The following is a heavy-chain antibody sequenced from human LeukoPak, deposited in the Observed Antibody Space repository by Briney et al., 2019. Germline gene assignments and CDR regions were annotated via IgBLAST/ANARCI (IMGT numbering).Heavy chain of an antibody. CDR3: ATTNAATTRLDY. Sequence: ASVKVSCKASGYTFTGYYMHWVRQAPGQGLEWMGWINPNSGVTNYAQNFQGRVTMTRDTSISTACMELSSLRSDDTAVYYCATTNAATTRLDYWGQGTLVTVSS. D-gene: IGHD5-12*01. CDR1: GYTFTGYY. V-gene: IGHV1-2*02. CDR2: INPNSGVT. J-gene: IGHJ4*02.